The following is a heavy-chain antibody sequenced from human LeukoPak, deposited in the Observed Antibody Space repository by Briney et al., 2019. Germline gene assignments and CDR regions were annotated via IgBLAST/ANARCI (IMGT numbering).Heavy chain of an antibody. CDR1: GGSLSSYY. V-gene: IGHV4-59*01. J-gene: IGHJ4*02. CDR3: ARAAAVAGLCYFDY. D-gene: IGHD6-19*01. CDR2: IYYSGST. Sequence: SETLSLTCTVSGGSLSSYYWSWIRQPPGKGLEWIGYIYYSGSTNYNPSLKSRVTISVDTSKNQFSLKLSSVTAADTAVYYCARAAAVAGLCYFDYWGQGTLVTVSS.